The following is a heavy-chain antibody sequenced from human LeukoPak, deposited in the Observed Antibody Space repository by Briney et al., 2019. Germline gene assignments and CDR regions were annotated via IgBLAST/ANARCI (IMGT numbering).Heavy chain of an antibody. CDR3: ARYSGGYGIFDY. V-gene: IGHV4-59*08. J-gene: IGHJ4*02. D-gene: IGHD5-12*01. CDR2: IYYSGST. CDR1: GGSMSPYH. Sequence: SETLSLTCTVSGGSMSPYHWSWIRQPPGKGLEWTGYIYYSGSTNYNPSLKSRVTISVDMSKNQFSLKLSSVTAADTAVYYCARYSGGYGIFDYWGQGTLVTVSS.